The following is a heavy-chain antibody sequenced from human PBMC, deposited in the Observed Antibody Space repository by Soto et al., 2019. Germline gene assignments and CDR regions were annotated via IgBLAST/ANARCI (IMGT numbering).Heavy chain of an antibody. V-gene: IGHV3-53*01. Sequence: GGSLRLSCAASGFTVSSNYMSWVRQAPGKGLEWVSVIYSSGSTYYSDSVKGRFTISRNNTKNTLYLQMNSLRAEDTAVYCCARGGGRYSGYDDAFDIWGQGTMVTVSS. CDR1: GFTVSSNY. CDR2: IYSSGST. J-gene: IGHJ3*02. CDR3: ARGGGRYSGYDDAFDI. D-gene: IGHD5-12*01.